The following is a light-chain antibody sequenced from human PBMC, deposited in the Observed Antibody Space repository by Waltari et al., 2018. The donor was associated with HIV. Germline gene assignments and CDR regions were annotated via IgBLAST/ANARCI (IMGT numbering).Light chain of an antibody. CDR1: ALPSQH. J-gene: IGLJ2*01. CDR2: KDR. CDR3: QSPDKDDSSHVV. V-gene: IGLV3-25*03. Sequence: SYELTQPPSVSVSPGQTARITCSGDALPSQHASWHQQKPGHAPGLVIYKDRERPSWIPERFSGSKSGTTVTLTISGVQADDEADYYCQSPDKDDSSHVVFGGGTKLTAL.